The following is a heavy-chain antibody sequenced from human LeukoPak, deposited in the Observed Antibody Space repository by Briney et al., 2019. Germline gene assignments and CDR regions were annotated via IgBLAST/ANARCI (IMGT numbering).Heavy chain of an antibody. J-gene: IGHJ5*02. CDR3: ARARMVRGVPGTSNWFDP. Sequence: SETLSLTCAVYGGSFSGYYWSWIRQPPGKGLEWIGEINHSGSTNCNPSLKSRVTISVDTSKNQFSLKLSSVTAADTAVYYCARARMVRGVPGTSNWFDPWGQGTLVTVSS. CDR1: GGSFSGYY. V-gene: IGHV4-34*01. CDR2: INHSGST. D-gene: IGHD3-10*01.